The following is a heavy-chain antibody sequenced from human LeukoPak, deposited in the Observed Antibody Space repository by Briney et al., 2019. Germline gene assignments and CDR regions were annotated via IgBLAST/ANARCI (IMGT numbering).Heavy chain of an antibody. CDR3: ARGPAAAHP. Sequence: SETLSLTCAVSGYSLTNHYWIWIREPPGKGLEWIGEILHTGSTNYNPSFKSRVSISIDTSKNQFFLRLTSVTAAHTAVYYCARGPAAAHPWGQGTLVTVSS. CDR2: ILHTGST. D-gene: IGHD6-13*01. V-gene: IGHV4-34*12. J-gene: IGHJ5*02. CDR1: GYSLTNHY.